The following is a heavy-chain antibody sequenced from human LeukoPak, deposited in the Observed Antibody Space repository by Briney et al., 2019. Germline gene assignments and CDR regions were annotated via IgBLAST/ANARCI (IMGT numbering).Heavy chain of an antibody. CDR1: GYTVTSYG. V-gene: IGHV1-18*01. Sequence: ASVKVSCKASGYTVTSYGISWVRQAPGQGLEWMGWISAYNGNTNYAQKLQGRVTMTTDTSTSTAYMELRSLRSDDTAVYYCARLRNIVVVVAATHDPPLDYWGQGTLVTVSS. D-gene: IGHD2-15*01. CDR2: ISAYNGNT. J-gene: IGHJ4*02. CDR3: ARLRNIVVVVAATHDPPLDY.